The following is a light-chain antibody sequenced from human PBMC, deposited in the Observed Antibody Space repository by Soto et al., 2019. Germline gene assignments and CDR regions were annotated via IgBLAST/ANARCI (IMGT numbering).Light chain of an antibody. Sequence: VLTQSPGTLSLSPGERATLSCRASQSVSSSYLAWYQQKPGQAPRLLIYGASSRATGIPDRFSGSGSGTDFTLTISRLEPEDFAVYYCQQYGSPPQTFGQGTKV. CDR3: QQYGSPPQT. J-gene: IGKJ1*01. V-gene: IGKV3-20*01. CDR2: GAS. CDR1: QSVSSSY.